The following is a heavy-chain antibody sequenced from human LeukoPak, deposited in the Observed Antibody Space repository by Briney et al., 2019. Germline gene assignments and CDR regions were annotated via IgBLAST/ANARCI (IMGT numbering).Heavy chain of an antibody. CDR3: ATGFLGSRRHFDY. J-gene: IGHJ4*02. Sequence: GASVKVSCKVSGYTLTELSMHWVRQAPGKGLEWMGGFDPEDGETIYAQKFQGRVTMTEDTSTDTVYMELSSLRSEDTAVYYCATGFLGSRRHFDYWGQGTLVTVSS. CDR1: GYTLTELS. V-gene: IGHV1-24*01. CDR2: FDPEDGET. D-gene: IGHD2/OR15-2a*01.